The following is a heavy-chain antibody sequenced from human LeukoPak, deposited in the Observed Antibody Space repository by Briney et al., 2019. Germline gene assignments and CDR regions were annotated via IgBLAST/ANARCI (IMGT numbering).Heavy chain of an antibody. Sequence: PGGSLRLSCAASGFTFSSYWMHWVRQAPGKGLVWVSRINSDGSSTSYADSVKGRFTISRDNAKNTLYLQMNSLRAEDTAVYYCAREDCSSTGCYRGNDYWGQGTLVTVSS. CDR1: GFTFSSYW. J-gene: IGHJ4*02. CDR2: INSDGSST. CDR3: AREDCSSTGCYRGNDY. D-gene: IGHD2-2*02. V-gene: IGHV3-74*01.